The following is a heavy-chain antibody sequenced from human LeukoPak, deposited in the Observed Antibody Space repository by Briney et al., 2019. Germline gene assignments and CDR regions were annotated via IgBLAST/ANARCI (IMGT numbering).Heavy chain of an antibody. CDR1: GYTFTSYG. Sequence: ASVKVSCKASGYTFTSYGISWVRQAPGQGLEWMGWISAYNGNTNYAQKLQGRVTMTRDTSISTAYMELSRLRSDDTAVYYCARSLSERDAFDIWGQGTMVTVSS. V-gene: IGHV1-18*01. CDR2: ISAYNGNT. D-gene: IGHD2/OR15-2a*01. J-gene: IGHJ3*02. CDR3: ARSLSERDAFDI.